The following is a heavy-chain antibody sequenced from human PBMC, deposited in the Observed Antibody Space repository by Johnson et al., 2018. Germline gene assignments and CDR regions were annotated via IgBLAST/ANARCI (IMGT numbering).Heavy chain of an antibody. CDR1: EFTFTSYA. D-gene: IGHD3-22*01. CDR2: ISYDGSNK. V-gene: IGHV3-30-3*01. Sequence: ASEFTFTSYAMHWVRQAPGKGLEWVAVISYDGSNKYYADSVKGRFTISRDNSKNTLYMQMNSLRAEDTAVSYCARDSLRNPMIVVVDAFDIWGQGTMVTVSS. J-gene: IGHJ3*02. CDR3: ARDSLRNPMIVVVDAFDI.